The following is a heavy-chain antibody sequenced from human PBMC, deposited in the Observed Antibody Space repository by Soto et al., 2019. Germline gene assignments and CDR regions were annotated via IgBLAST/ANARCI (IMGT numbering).Heavy chain of an antibody. CDR1: GGSFSGYY. V-gene: IGHV4-34*01. D-gene: IGHD3-3*01. Sequence: SETLSLTCAVYGGSFSGYYWSWIRQPPGKGLEWIGEINHSGSTNYNPSLKSRVTISVDTSKNQFSLKLSSVTAADTAVYYCARESGFLEWLPLGNYYYYYMDVWGQGTTVTVSS. CDR3: ARESGFLEWLPLGNYYYYYMDV. J-gene: IGHJ6*03. CDR2: INHSGST.